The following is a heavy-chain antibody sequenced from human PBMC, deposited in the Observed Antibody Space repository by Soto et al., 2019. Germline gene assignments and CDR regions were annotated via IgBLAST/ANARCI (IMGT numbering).Heavy chain of an antibody. CDR3: ARAHAPTLPFDY. D-gene: IGHD2-15*01. Sequence: SETLSLTCTVSGGSIRNVYWSWIRQSPGKRLEWIGFIFHSGNAKYKPSLKSRVTISVETSKNQFSLCLDSVTAADTAVYFCARAHAPTLPFDYWGQGTLVTVSS. J-gene: IGHJ4*01. CDR2: IFHSGNA. V-gene: IGHV4-59*01. CDR1: GGSIRNVY.